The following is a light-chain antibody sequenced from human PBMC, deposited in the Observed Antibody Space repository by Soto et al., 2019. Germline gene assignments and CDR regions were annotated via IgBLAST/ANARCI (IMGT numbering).Light chain of an antibody. V-gene: IGLV1-51*02. Sequence: QSVSTQPPSVSAAPGQKVTISCSGSSSNVANNFVSWYQQLPETAPKLLIYANNKRPSGIPDRFSGSKSGPSATLGITGLQTGDEADYYCGTWDSSLRAVVFGGGTKLTVL. CDR2: ANN. CDR3: GTWDSSLRAVV. J-gene: IGLJ2*01. CDR1: SSNVANNF.